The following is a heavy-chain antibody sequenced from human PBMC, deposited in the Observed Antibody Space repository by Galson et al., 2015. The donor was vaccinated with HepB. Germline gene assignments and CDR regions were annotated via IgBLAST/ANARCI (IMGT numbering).Heavy chain of an antibody. CDR3: ARSRYARWYFDH. CDR1: GYTFDTYG. J-gene: IGHJ6*02. V-gene: IGHV1-18*01. Sequence: SVKVSCKASGYTFDTYGIIWVRQAPGQGLEWVGWINGYDGDTNYAHKFQDRVTMAIDTSTSTASMELRSLTSDDTAIYYCARSRYARWYFDHWGQGTTVTVSS. D-gene: IGHD2-2*01. CDR2: INGYDGDT.